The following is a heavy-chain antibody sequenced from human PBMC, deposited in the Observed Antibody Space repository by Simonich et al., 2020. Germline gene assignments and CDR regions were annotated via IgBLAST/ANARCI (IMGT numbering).Heavy chain of an antibody. CDR3: ARRGDGHAFDI. V-gene: IGHV4-38-2*01. J-gene: IGHJ3*02. Sequence: QVQLQESGPGLVKPSETLSLTCAVSVYSISSGYYWGWIRQPPGKGLEWIGSIYYSGRTYYNPSLKSRVTIAVDTSKNQFSLKLSSVTAADTAVYYCARRGDGHAFDIWGQGTMVTVSS. CDR2: IYYSGRT. CDR1: VYSISSGYY. D-gene: IGHD3-16*01.